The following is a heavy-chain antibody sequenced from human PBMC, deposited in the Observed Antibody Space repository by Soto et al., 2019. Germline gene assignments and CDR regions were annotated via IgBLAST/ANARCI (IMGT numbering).Heavy chain of an antibody. CDR2: ISGSGGST. CDR1: GFTFSSYA. D-gene: IGHD6-19*01. V-gene: IGHV3-23*01. Sequence: EVPLLESGGGLVQPGGSLRLSCAASGFTFSSYAMSWVRQAPGKGLEWVSAISGSGGSTYYADSVKGRFTISRDNSKNTLYLQMNSLRAEDTAVYYCAKGEIAVSAWFVAWGQGTLVTVSS. J-gene: IGHJ5*02. CDR3: AKGEIAVSAWFVA.